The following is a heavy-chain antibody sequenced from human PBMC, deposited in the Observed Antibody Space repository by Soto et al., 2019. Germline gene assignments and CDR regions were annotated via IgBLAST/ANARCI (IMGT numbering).Heavy chain of an antibody. CDR3: ARVASQRTDYYDSNALFDY. CDR2: IIPILGIA. Sequence: QVQLVQSGAEVKKPGSSVKVSCKASGGTFSSYTISWVRQAPGQGLEWMGRIIPILGIANYAQKFQGRVTITADKSTSTAYMELSSLRSEDTAVYYCARVASQRTDYYDSNALFDYWGQGTLVTVSS. V-gene: IGHV1-69*02. CDR1: GGTFSSYT. J-gene: IGHJ4*02. D-gene: IGHD3-22*01.